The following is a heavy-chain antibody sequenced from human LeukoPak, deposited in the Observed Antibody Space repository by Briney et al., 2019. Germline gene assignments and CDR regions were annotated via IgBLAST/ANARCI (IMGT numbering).Heavy chain of an antibody. D-gene: IGHD3-22*01. J-gene: IGHJ3*02. CDR2: INPNSGGT. V-gene: IGHV1-2*04. CDR1: GYTFTGYY. CDR3: ARDPQEWSSGDAFDI. Sequence: ASVKVSCKASGYTFTGYYMHWVRQAPGQGLEWMGWINPNSGGTNYAQKFQGWVTMTGDTSISTAYMELSRLRSDDTAVYYCARDPQEWSSGDAFDIWGQGTMVTVSS.